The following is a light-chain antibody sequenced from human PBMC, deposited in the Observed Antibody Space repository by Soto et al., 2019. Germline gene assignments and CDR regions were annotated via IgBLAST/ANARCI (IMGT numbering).Light chain of an antibody. CDR3: QQYDDWPLT. Sequence: EKVMTQSPATLSVSPGERATLSCRASENVKNRLAWYQQKPGQAPRLLIYDAFTRATGIPARFSGSASGTEFTLTISSLQSVDVAVYYCQQYDDWPLTLGGGTKVDIK. CDR1: ENVKNR. V-gene: IGKV3-15*01. J-gene: IGKJ4*01. CDR2: DAF.